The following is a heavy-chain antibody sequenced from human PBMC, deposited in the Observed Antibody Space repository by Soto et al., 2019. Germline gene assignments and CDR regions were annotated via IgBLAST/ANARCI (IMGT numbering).Heavy chain of an antibody. CDR2: ISSSSSYI. V-gene: IGHV3-21*01. CDR1: GFTFISYS. D-gene: IGHD6-19*01. CDR3: ARSAARRSSGWYYFDY. Sequence: EVQLVESGGGLVKPGVSLRLSCAASGFTFISYSMNWVRQAPGKGLEWVSYISSSSSYIYYADSVKGRFTISRDNAKNSLYLQMNSLRAEDTAVYYCARSAARRSSGWYYFDYWGQGTLVTVSS. J-gene: IGHJ4*02.